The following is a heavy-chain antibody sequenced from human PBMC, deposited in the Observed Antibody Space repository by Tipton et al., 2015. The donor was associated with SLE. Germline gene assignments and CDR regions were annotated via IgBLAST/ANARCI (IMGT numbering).Heavy chain of an antibody. CDR3: ASPTGIVGAAGGDAFGI. CDR1: GGSISSYY. D-gene: IGHD1-26*01. V-gene: IGHV4-4*09. CDR2: IYPSGST. J-gene: IGHJ3*02. Sequence: TLSLTCAVSGGSISSYYWSWIRQPPGKGLEWIGSIYPSGSTNYNPSLKSRVIISVDTSKNQFSLKLTSVTAADTAVYYCASPTGIVGAAGGDAFGIWGQGTMVTVSS.